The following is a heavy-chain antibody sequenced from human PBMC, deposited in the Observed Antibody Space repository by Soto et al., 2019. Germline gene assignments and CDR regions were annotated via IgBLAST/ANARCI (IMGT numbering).Heavy chain of an antibody. J-gene: IGHJ3*02. CDR3: ARDPYSGSYYAPDGDAFDI. D-gene: IGHD1-26*01. V-gene: IGHV3-74*01. CDR2: INSDGSST. Sequence: GGSLRLSCAASGFTFSSYWMHWVRQAPGKGLVWVSRINSDGSSTSYADSVKGRFTISRDNAKNTLHLQMNSLRAEDTAVYYCARDPYSGSYYAPDGDAFDIWGQGTMVTVSS. CDR1: GFTFSSYW.